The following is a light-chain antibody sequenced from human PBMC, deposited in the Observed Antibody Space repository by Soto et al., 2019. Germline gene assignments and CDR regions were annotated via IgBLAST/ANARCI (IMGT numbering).Light chain of an antibody. V-gene: IGKV1-39*01. Sequence: DIQMTQSPSSLSASVEDRVIITCRASQSISNHLNWYQQKPGKAPNVLINVASTLRSGVPSRFSGSGSGTDFNLTINSLQPEDFATYFCQQSFTTPLTFGGGTKVDIK. CDR3: QQSFTTPLT. CDR2: VAS. CDR1: QSISNH. J-gene: IGKJ4*01.